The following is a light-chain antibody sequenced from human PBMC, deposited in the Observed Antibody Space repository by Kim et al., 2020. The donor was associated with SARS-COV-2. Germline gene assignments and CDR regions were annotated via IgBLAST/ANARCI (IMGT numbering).Light chain of an antibody. J-gene: IGLJ1*01. Sequence: GQTVTISCSGSSSNIGNNYVSWYQQLPGTAPTLLIYDNNKRPSGIPDRFSGSKSGTSATLGITGLQTGDEADYYCGTWDSSLSAYVFGTGTKVTVL. CDR2: DNN. CDR3: GTWDSSLSAYV. V-gene: IGLV1-51*01. CDR1: SSNIGNNY.